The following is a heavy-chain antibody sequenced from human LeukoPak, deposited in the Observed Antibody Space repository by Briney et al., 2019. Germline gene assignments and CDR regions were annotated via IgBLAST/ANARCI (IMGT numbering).Heavy chain of an antibody. CDR2: IYYSGGT. J-gene: IGHJ5*02. V-gene: IGHV4-39*01. CDR1: GGSTSSSSYY. Sequence: SETLSLTCTVSGGSTSSSSYYWGWIRQPPGKGLEWIGSIYYSGGTYYNPSLKSRVTISVGTSKNQFSLKLRSVTAADTAVYYCARRPRAGWFDPWGQGTLVTASS. CDR3: ARRPRAGWFDP.